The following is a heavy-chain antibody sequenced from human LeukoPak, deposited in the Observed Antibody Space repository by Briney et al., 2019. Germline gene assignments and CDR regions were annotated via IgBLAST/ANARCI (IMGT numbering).Heavy chain of an antibody. Sequence: PGGSLRLSCAASGFTFGDYGNHWVRQIPGKGLEWVSLISGDGGNTYYADSVKGRFTISRDNSINSLYLQMNSLRTEDTAFYYCAKDIDSSGWSTLWGQGTLVTVSS. CDR1: GFTFGDYG. D-gene: IGHD6-19*01. V-gene: IGHV3-43*02. CDR3: AKDIDSSGWSTL. CDR2: ISGDGGNT. J-gene: IGHJ4*02.